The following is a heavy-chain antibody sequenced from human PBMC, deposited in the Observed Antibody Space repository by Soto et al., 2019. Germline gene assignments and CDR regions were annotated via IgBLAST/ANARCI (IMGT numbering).Heavy chain of an antibody. V-gene: IGHV1-2*02. CDR2: INTDNGGA. J-gene: IGHJ5*02. CDR3: AKERGSHPLHLYYNWFDT. D-gene: IGHD3-10*01. Sequence: QVQLVQSGAEVKKPGASVKVSCKASGYIFTDYHIHWVRQAPGQGLEFMGWINTDNGGAGSAQQCQGRATVTRDTSIPPVYLALSKLRSDDTAVYFCAKERGSHPLHLYYNWFDTWGQGTLITVSS. CDR1: GYIFTDYH.